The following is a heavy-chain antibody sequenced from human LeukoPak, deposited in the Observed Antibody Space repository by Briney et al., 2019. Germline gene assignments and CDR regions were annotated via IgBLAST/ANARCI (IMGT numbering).Heavy chain of an antibody. J-gene: IGHJ3*02. Sequence: PGGSLRLSCAASGFTFSSYGMHWVRQAPGKGLEWVAVISYDGSNKYYADSVKGRFTISRDNSKNTLYLQMNSLRAEDTAVYYCAKRGETYYYDSSGYSDAFDIWGQGTMVTVSS. CDR1: GFTFSSYG. D-gene: IGHD3-22*01. CDR3: AKRGETYYYDSSGYSDAFDI. V-gene: IGHV3-30*18. CDR2: ISYDGSNK.